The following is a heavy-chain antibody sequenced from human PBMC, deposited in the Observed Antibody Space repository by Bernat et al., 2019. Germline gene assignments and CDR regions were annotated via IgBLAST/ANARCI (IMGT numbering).Heavy chain of an antibody. CDR1: GGTFSSYA. Sequence: QVQLVQSGAEVKKPGSSVKVSCKASGGTFSSYAISWVRQAPGQGLEWVGGIIPIFGTANYAQKFQGRVTITADESTSTAYMELSSLRSEDTAVYYCARGSGPTLLLSLDYWGQGTLVTVSS. CDR2: IIPIFGTA. J-gene: IGHJ4*02. CDR3: ARGSGPTLLLSLDY. V-gene: IGHV1-69*01. D-gene: IGHD3-22*01.